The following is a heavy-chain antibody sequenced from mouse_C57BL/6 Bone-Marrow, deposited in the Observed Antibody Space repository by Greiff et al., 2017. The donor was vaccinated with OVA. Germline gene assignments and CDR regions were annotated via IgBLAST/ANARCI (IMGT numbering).Heavy chain of an antibody. CDR3: ARGLRTTYFDV. V-gene: IGHV1-53*01. J-gene: IGHJ1*03. D-gene: IGHD1-1*01. CDR2: INPSNGGT. Sequence: QVQLQQPGTELVKPGASVKLSCKASGYTFTSYWMHWVKQRPGQGLEWIGNINPSNGGTNYNEKFKSKATLPVDKSTSTAYLQRSSLTSEDSAVYYGARGLRTTYFDVWGTGTTVTVSS. CDR1: GYTFTSYW.